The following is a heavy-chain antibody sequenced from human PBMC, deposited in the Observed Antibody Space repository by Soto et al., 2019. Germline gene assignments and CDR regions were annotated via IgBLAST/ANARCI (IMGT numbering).Heavy chain of an antibody. CDR1: GFTFSSYA. J-gene: IGHJ4*02. Sequence: GGSLGVSCAASGFTFSSYAMHWVRQAPGKGLEWVAVISYDGSNKYYADSVKGRFTISRDNSKNTLYLQMNSLRAEDTAVYYCARESGYSYGFIDYWGQGTLVTVSS. CDR3: ARESGYSYGFIDY. V-gene: IGHV3-30-3*01. CDR2: ISYDGSNK. D-gene: IGHD5-18*01.